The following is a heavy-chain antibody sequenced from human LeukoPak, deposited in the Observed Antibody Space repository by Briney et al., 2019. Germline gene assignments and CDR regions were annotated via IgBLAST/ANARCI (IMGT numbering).Heavy chain of an antibody. CDR3: ARAPGRGATPY. V-gene: IGHV3-21*01. CDR2: ISSSSSYI. D-gene: IGHD1-26*01. J-gene: IGHJ4*02. CDR1: GFTFSNYD. Sequence: GGSLRLSCTASGFTFSNYDITWVRQAPGKGLEWVSSISSSSSYIYYADSVKGRFTISRDNAKNSLYLQMNSLRAEDTAVYYCARAPGRGATPYWGQGTLVTVSS.